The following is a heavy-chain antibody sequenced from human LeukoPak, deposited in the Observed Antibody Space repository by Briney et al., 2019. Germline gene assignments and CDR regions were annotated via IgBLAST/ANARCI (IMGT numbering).Heavy chain of an antibody. CDR2: IYHSGST. Sequence: PSETLSPTCTVSGYSISSGYYWGWIRQPPGKGLEWIGSIYHSGSTYYNPSLKSRVTISVDTSKNQFSLKLSSVTAADTAVYYCARGGYSGYDKIDYWGQGTLVTVSS. J-gene: IGHJ4*02. D-gene: IGHD5-12*01. V-gene: IGHV4-38-2*02. CDR1: GYSISSGYY. CDR3: ARGGYSGYDKIDY.